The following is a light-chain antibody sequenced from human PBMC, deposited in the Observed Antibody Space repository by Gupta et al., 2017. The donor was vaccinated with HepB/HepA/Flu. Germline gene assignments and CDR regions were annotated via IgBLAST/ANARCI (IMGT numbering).Light chain of an antibody. V-gene: IGLV3-25*03. Sequence: SYELTQPPSVPVSLGPTARIYCTGDALPKQYAYWYQQKPGQAPVLVIYKDSERPSGIPERFSGSSSGTTVTLTISGVQAEDEADYYCQSADSSGTYVVFGGGTKLTVL. CDR2: KDS. J-gene: IGLJ2*01. CDR3: QSADSSGTYVV. CDR1: ALPKQY.